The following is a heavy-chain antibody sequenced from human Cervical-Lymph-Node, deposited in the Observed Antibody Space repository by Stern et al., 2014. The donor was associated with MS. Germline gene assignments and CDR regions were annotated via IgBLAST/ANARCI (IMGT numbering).Heavy chain of an antibody. CDR1: GFSFSRYA. D-gene: IGHD6-13*01. Sequence: QVQLMQSGGGVVQPGRSLRLSCAASGFSFSRYAMHWVRQAPGKGLEWVALIWDDGSNPYYADSVTGRFTISRDNFKNTLYLQMNSMRAEDTAVYYCASAYSSNHYYFDYWGQGTLVTVSS. CDR2: IWDDGSNP. V-gene: IGHV3-33*01. CDR3: ASAYSSNHYYFDY. J-gene: IGHJ4*02.